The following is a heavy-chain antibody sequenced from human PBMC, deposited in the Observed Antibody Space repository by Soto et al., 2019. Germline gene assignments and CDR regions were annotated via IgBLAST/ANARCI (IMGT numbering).Heavy chain of an antibody. V-gene: IGHV4-30-2*01. J-gene: IGHJ4*02. CDR2: ISHSGST. CDR1: GGSISSGGYS. D-gene: IGHD6-6*01. Sequence: QLQLQESGSGLVKPSQTLSLTCAVSGGSISSGGYSWSWIRQPPGKGLEWVGYISHSGSTHYNPSLKSRVTISVDRSKNQFSLKLSSVTAADTAMYYCASGSHVPHYWGQGTLVTVSS. CDR3: ASGSHVPHY.